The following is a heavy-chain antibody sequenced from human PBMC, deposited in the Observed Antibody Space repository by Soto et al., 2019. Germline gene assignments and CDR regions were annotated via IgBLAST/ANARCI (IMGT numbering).Heavy chain of an antibody. D-gene: IGHD1-26*01. V-gene: IGHV4-59*01. CDR1: GVSISSGY. Sequence: SETLSLTCIVSGVSISSGYCTWIRQSQGKGLEWIGYISHSGLRHYRASLQSRLTMSVETSKKQFALNLTSVTAADTVIYYCATSNTTCPVCDFWGQGTLVTVSS. CDR3: ATSNTTCPVCDF. J-gene: IGHJ4*02. CDR2: ISHSGLR.